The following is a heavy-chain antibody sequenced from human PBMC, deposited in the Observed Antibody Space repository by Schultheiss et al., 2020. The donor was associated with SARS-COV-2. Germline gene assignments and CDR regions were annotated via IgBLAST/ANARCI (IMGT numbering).Heavy chain of an antibody. D-gene: IGHD3-9*01. CDR1: GFTFSSYW. V-gene: IGHV3-33*08. J-gene: IGHJ4*02. CDR2: IWYDGSNK. CDR3: ARDRGGLDWLFLFDY. Sequence: GESLKISCAASGFTFSSYWMTWVRQAPGKGLEWVAVIWYDGSNKYYADSVKGRFTISRDNSKTTLYLQMNSLRAEDTAVYYCARDRGGLDWLFLFDYWGQGTLVTVSS.